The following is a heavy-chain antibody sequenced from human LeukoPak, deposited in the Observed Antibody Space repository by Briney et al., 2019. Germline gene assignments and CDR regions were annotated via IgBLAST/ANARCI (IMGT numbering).Heavy chain of an antibody. V-gene: IGHV3-66*02. CDR3: ARDSSYDY. CDR1: GFTVSSTY. D-gene: IGHD6-6*01. CDR2: LYSGGTT. J-gene: IGHJ4*02. Sequence: GGSLRLSCAASGFTVSSTYMSWVRQAPGKGLEWVSVLYSGGTTYYADSVKGRFTISRDNSKNTLYLQMNSLRAEDTAVYYCARDSSYDYWGQGTLVTVSS.